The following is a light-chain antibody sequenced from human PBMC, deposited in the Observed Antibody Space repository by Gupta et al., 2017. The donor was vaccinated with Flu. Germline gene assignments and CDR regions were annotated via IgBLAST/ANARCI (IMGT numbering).Light chain of an antibody. CDR1: SGSVSTSYY. CDR2: NTN. J-gene: IGLJ2*01. CDR3: VLYMDSGLWV. V-gene: IGLV8-61*01. Sequence: QTVVTQEPSLSVSPGGTVNLTCGLSSGSVSTSYYPSWYQPTPGQAPRTFIYNTNSRSSGVPDRFSGSILGNKAALTITGAQADDESDYYCVLYMDSGLWVFGRGTKLTVL.